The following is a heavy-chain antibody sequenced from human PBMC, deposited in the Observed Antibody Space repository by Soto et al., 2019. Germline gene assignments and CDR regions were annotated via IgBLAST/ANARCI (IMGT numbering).Heavy chain of an antibody. CDR3: ARALAPYDFDSSGYQSYFDS. V-gene: IGHV3-23*01. D-gene: IGHD3-22*01. CDR1: GFTFSTYA. J-gene: IGHJ4*02. CDR2: IGESGTNT. Sequence: PGGSLRLSCADSGFTFSTYAMSWVRQAPGKGLEWVSTIGESGTNTYYADSVKGRFAISRANSKNTLLLQMNRLRADDTGVYYFARALAPYDFDSSGYQSYFDSWGQGTRVTVSS.